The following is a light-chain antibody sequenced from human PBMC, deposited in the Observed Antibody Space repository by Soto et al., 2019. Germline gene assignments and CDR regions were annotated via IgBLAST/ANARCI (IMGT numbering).Light chain of an antibody. V-gene: IGKV3-20*01. CDR2: GVS. CDR3: QHYGSSRT. CDR1: QSVASGY. Sequence: EIVLTQSPGTLSLSPGERATLSCRATQSVASGYFAWYQQKPGQAPRLLIYGVSTRATGIPDRFSGSGSGTDFTLTISRLEPEDFAVYYCQHYGSSRTFGQGTKVEIK. J-gene: IGKJ1*01.